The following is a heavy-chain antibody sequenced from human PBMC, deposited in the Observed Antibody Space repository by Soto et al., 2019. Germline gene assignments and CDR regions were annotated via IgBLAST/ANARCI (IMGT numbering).Heavy chain of an antibody. CDR2: ISYDGSNK. Sequence: QVQLVESGGGVVQPGRSLRLSCAASGFTFSSYAMHWVRQAPGKGLEWVAVISYDGSNKYYADSVKGRFTISRDNSKNTLYLQMNSLRAEDTAVYYCARDGPGIAVAGVLGYWGQGTLVTVSS. D-gene: IGHD6-19*01. CDR1: GFTFSSYA. CDR3: ARDGPGIAVAGVLGY. J-gene: IGHJ4*02. V-gene: IGHV3-30-3*01.